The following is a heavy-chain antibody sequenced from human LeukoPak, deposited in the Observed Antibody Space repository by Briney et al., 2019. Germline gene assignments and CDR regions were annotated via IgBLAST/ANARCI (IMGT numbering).Heavy chain of an antibody. CDR1: GYTFTGYY. Sequence: GASVKVSCKASGYTFTGYYMHWMRQAPGQGLGWMGWINPNSGGTNYAQKFQGRVTMTRDTSISTAYMELSRLRSEDTAVYYCARDGYGDYTFDPWGQGTLVTVSS. CDR2: INPNSGGT. V-gene: IGHV1-2*02. D-gene: IGHD4-17*01. CDR3: ARDGYGDYTFDP. J-gene: IGHJ5*02.